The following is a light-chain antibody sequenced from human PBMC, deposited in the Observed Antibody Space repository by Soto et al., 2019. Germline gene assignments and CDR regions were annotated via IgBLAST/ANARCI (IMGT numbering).Light chain of an antibody. CDR3: MQGTHWPWT. CDR2: EVS. CDR1: QSLIHSDGNTY. J-gene: IGKJ1*01. V-gene: IGKV2-30*02. Sequence: DVVMTQSPLSLPVTLGQPASISCRSSQSLIHSDGNTYLNWFQQRPGQSPRRIIYEVSDRDSGVPDRCSGSGSGTDFTLQISRVEAEDVGVYYCMQGTHWPWTFGQGTEVEIK.